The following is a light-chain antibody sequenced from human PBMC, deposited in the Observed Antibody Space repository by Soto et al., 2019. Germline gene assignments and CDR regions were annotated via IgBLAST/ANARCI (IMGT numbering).Light chain of an antibody. V-gene: IGLV1-47*01. CDR2: KNN. Sequence: QSVLTQPPSASGTPGQRVTISCSGSSSNIGNFYVYWYQQLPGTDPKLLIYKNNQRPLGVPDRFSGSKYGTSASLAISGLRSEDEADYYCAAWDDSLSGPGVFGGGTQLTVL. CDR3: AAWDDSLSGPGV. CDR1: SSNIGNFY. J-gene: IGLJ7*01.